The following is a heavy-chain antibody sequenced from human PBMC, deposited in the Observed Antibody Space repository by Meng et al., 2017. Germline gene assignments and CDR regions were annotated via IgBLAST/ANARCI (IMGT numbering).Heavy chain of an antibody. J-gene: IGHJ4*02. CDR2: INPNSGGT. CDR3: ATFRYFDWLLFNY. D-gene: IGHD3-9*01. CDR1: GYTFTGYY. Sequence: GQRVQSGAEVKKPGASVKVSCKASGYTFTGYYMHWVRQAPGQGLEWMGWINPNSGGTNYAQKFQGRVTMTRDTSISTAYMELSRLRSDDTAVYYCATFRYFDWLLFNYWGQGTLVTVSS. V-gene: IGHV1-2*02.